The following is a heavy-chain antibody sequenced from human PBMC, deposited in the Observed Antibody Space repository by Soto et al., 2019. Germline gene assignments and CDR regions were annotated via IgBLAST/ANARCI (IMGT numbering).Heavy chain of an antibody. CDR3: ARGMVFYYDRVRAFDI. J-gene: IGHJ3*02. D-gene: IGHD3-22*01. CDR2: INHSGST. CDR1: GGSISGYY. Sequence: SETLSLTCAVYGGSISGYYWSWIRQPPGKGLEWIGEINHSGSTNYNPSLKSRVTISVDTSKNQFSLKLSSVTAADTAVYYCARGMVFYYDRVRAFDIWGQGTMVTVSS. V-gene: IGHV4-34*01.